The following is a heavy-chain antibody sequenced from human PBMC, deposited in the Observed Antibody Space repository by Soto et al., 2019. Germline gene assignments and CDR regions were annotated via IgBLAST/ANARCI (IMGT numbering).Heavy chain of an antibody. J-gene: IGHJ6*02. CDR2: VSYDGSNE. CDR1: GFTFSRYA. V-gene: IGHV3-30*04. Sequence: QVQLVESGGGVVQPGRSLRLSCAASGFTFSRYAVHWVRQAPGKGLEWVTVVSYDGSNEYSADSVKGRLTISRDNSKNTLYVQINSLRSEDTAVYYCAREIGWLEEGYNYYALDVWGQGTTVIVSS. D-gene: IGHD6-19*01. CDR3: AREIGWLEEGYNYYALDV.